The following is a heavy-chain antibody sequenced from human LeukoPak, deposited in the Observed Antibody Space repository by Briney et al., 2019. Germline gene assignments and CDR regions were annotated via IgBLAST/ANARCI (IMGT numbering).Heavy chain of an antibody. CDR3: ARRPEEMVGWFDP. CDR2: IIPIFGTA. CDR1: GGTFSSYA. Sequence: SVKVSCKASGGTFSSYAISWVRQAPGQGLEWMGGIIPIFGTANYAQKFQGRVTITADESTSTAYMELSSLRSEDTAVYYCARRPEEMVGWFDPWGQGTLVTVSS. V-gene: IGHV1-69*13. D-gene: IGHD5-24*01. J-gene: IGHJ5*02.